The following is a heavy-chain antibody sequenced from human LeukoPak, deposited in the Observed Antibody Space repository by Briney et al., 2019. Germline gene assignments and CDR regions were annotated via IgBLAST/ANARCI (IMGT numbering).Heavy chain of an antibody. CDR2: ITYSGST. V-gene: IGHV4-39*07. D-gene: IGHD1-26*01. Sequence: SETLSLTCTVSGGSISSSTYYWGWIRQPPGKGLEWIGSITYSGSTNYNPSLKSRVTISVDTSKNQFSLKLSSVTAAGTAVYYCAGRKWELLRPEVEVWGQGTLVTVSS. J-gene: IGHJ4*02. CDR1: GGSISSSTYY. CDR3: AGRKWELLRPEVEV.